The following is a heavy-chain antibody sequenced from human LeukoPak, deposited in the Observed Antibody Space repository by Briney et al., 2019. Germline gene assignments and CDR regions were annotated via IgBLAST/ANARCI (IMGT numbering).Heavy chain of an antibody. V-gene: IGHV3-74*01. CDR3: TRGLGLGYAFDI. CDR1: GFISSNYW. D-gene: IGHD3-16*01. CDR2: INPDGSTT. J-gene: IGHJ3*02. Sequence: TGGPLRLTCAASGFISSNYWMYWVRHAPGKGLVWVSRINPDGSTTTYADSVRGRFTISRDNTKNTLYLQMNSLRAEDTAVYYCTRGLGLGYAFDIWGQGTMVTVSS.